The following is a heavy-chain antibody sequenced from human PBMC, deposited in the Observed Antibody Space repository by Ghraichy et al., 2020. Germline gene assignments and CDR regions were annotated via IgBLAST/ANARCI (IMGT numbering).Heavy chain of an antibody. J-gene: IGHJ5*02. Sequence: SETLSLTCTVSGGSISSYYWSWIRQPPGKGLEWIGYIYYSGSTNYNPSLKSRVTISVDTSKNQFSLKLSSVTAADTAVYYCARHGAPRYDFWSGYYRGSQYNWFDPWGQGTLVTVSS. D-gene: IGHD3-3*01. CDR3: ARHGAPRYDFWSGYYRGSQYNWFDP. CDR1: GGSISSYY. V-gene: IGHV4-59*08. CDR2: IYYSGST.